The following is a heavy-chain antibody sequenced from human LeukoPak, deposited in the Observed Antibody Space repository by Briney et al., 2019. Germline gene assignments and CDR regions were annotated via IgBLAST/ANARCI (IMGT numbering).Heavy chain of an antibody. CDR3: ASSLAGTDY. CDR2: INHSGST. V-gene: IGHV4-34*01. J-gene: IGHJ4*02. Sequence: PSETLSLTCAVYGGSFSGYYWSWIRRPPGKGLEWIGEINHSGSTNYNPSLKSRVTISVDTSKNQFSLKLSSVTAADTAVYYCASSLAGTDYWGQGTLVTVSS. D-gene: IGHD6-19*01. CDR1: GGSFSGYY.